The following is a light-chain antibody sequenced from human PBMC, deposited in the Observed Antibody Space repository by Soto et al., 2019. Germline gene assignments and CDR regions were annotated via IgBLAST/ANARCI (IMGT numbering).Light chain of an antibody. CDR1: QLGDKL. CDR3: QAWDSSTVV. J-gene: IGLJ2*01. V-gene: IGLV3-1*01. CDR2: ENT. Sequence: SYELSQPPSLSVSPGQTASISCSGDQLGDKLASWYQQKPGQSPVLVIYENTKRPSGIPERFSGSNSGNTVTLTISGTQAMDEADYYCQAWDSSTVVFGGGTKVTVL.